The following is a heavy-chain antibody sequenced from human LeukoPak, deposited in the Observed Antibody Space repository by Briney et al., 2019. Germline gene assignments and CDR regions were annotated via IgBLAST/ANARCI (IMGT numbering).Heavy chain of an antibody. J-gene: IGHJ6*04. V-gene: IGHV4-34*01. D-gene: IGHD2-8*01. CDR3: ARGFVSYSSYGMDV. Sequence: PSETLSLTCALYGGSFSGYYWSWIRRPPGKGLEWIGEINHSGSTNYNPSLKSRVTISVDTSKNQFSLKLSSVTAADTAVYYCARGFVSYSSYGMDVWGKGTTATVSS. CDR2: INHSGST. CDR1: GGSFSGYY.